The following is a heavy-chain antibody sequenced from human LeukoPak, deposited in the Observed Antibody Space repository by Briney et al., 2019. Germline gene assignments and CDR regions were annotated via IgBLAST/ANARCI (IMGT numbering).Heavy chain of an antibody. D-gene: IGHD2-2*01. CDR1: GYAFTNHD. CDR3: ARAGGIVVVPAALNSGNWFDP. V-gene: IGHV1-69*05. CDR2: IIPIFDTA. Sequence: SVKVSCKASGYAFTNHDINWVRQASGQGLEWMGGIIPIFDTANYAQKFQGRVTITTDESTSTAYMELSSLRSEDTAVYYCARAGGIVVVPAALNSGNWFDPWGQGTLVTVSS. J-gene: IGHJ5*02.